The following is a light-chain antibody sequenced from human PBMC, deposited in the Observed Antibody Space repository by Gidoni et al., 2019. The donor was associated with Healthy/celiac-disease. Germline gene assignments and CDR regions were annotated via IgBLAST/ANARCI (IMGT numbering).Light chain of an antibody. V-gene: IGKV1-5*01. CDR1: QSISSW. CDR2: DAS. Sequence: DIQMTQSPSTLSASVGDRVTITCRASQSISSWLAWYQQKPGKAPKLLIYDASSLESGVPSRFSGSGSGTEFTLTISSLQPDEFATYYCQQYNSYSGTFGQGTKLEIK. J-gene: IGKJ2*01. CDR3: QQYNSYSGT.